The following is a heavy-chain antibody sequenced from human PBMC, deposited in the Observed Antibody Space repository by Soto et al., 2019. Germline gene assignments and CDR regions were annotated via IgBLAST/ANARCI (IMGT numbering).Heavy chain of an antibody. J-gene: IGHJ5*02. D-gene: IGHD3-10*01. V-gene: IGHV1-2*02. CDR1: GYTFTGYF. CDR3: ARVIRGAYYNSPLDT. CDR2: INPYSGGA. Sequence: QVQLLQSGAEVKKPGASVKVSCKASGYTFTGYFMHWVRQAPGQGLEWMGWINPYSGGADYAQSFKGRVTMTRATSISTVYMELSRLRFDDTAVYYCARVIRGAYYNSPLDTWGQGTVVTGSS.